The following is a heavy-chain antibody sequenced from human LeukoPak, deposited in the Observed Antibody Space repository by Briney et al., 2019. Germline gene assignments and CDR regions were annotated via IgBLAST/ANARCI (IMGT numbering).Heavy chain of an antibody. Sequence: ASVKVSCKASGYTFTDYYMHWVRQAPGQGLEWMGFIIPDSGGTTYQQNFQGRVTMTRDTSISTFYMELSSLRPDDTAVYYCSTEDKYCTGANCGVFWGQGTLVTVSS. D-gene: IGHD2-8*02. CDR1: GYTFTDYY. CDR3: STEDKYCTGANCGVF. V-gene: IGHV1-2*02. J-gene: IGHJ4*02. CDR2: IIPDSGGT.